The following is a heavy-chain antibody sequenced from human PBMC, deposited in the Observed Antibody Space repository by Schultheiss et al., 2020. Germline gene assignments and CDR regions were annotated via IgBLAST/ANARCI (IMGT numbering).Heavy chain of an antibody. CDR3: ASLDYSSSWYFFDY. CDR2: IYYSGST. J-gene: IGHJ4*02. V-gene: IGHV4-39*07. CDR1: GGSISSSSYY. Sequence: SQTLSLTCTVSGGSISSSSYYWGWIRQPPGKGLEWIGSIYYSGSTYYNPSLKSRVTISVDTSKNQFSLKLSSVTAADTAVYYCASLDYSSSWYFFDYWGQGTLVTVSS. D-gene: IGHD6-13*01.